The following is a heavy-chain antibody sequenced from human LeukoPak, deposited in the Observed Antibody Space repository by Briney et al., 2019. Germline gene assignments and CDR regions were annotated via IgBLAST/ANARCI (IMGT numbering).Heavy chain of an antibody. J-gene: IGHJ6*04. Sequence: PGRSLRLSCAASGFTFSTYETNWVRLPPGKGMEWLSYISRGGSSINSADSVKGRFTISRHNAKDSLYLQMNSLRTEDTAVYYCARGLVVAATPPYSYYGMDVWGKGTTVTVA. CDR2: ISRGGSSI. D-gene: IGHD2-15*01. V-gene: IGHV3-48*03. CDR1: GFTFSTYE. CDR3: ARGLVVAATPPYSYYGMDV.